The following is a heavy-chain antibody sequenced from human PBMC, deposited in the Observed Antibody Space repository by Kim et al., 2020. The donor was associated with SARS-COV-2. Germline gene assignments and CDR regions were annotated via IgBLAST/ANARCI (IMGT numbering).Heavy chain of an antibody. D-gene: IGHD3-9*01. Sequence: QKCQGRVTITADDSTSTAYMELSSLRSEDTAVYYCARGSPDYDILTGYENWGQGTLVTVSS. CDR3: ARGSPDYDILTGYEN. J-gene: IGHJ4*02. V-gene: IGHV1-69*01.